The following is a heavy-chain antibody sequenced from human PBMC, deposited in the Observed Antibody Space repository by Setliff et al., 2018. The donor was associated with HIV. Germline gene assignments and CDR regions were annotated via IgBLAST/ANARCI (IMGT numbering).Heavy chain of an antibody. Sequence: ASVKVSCKASGYSFTRYYMHWVRQAPGQGLEWMGITHPSGGSPNYAQKFQGRVTMTRDMSTSTVYMELSSLRSEDTAVYYCARDVEHMMDVWGQGTTVTVSS. CDR3: ARDVEHMMDV. CDR1: GYSFTRYY. V-gene: IGHV1-46*01. CDR2: THPSGGSP. J-gene: IGHJ6*02.